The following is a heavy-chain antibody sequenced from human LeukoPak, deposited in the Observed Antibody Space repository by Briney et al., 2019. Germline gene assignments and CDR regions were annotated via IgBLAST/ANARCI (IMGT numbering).Heavy chain of an antibody. CDR2: ISWNSGSI. CDR3: AKDRNTAMVYYFDY. J-gene: IGHJ4*02. CDR1: GFTFDDYA. V-gene: IGHV3-9*01. D-gene: IGHD5-18*01. Sequence: GRSLRLSCAASGFTFDDYAMHWVRQAPGKGLEWVSGISWNSGSIGYADSVKGRFTISRDNSKNTLYLQMNSLRAEDTALYYCAKDRNTAMVYYFDYWGQGTLVTVSS.